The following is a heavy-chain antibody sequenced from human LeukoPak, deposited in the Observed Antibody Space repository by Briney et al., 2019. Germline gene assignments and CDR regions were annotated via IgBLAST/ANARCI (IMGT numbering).Heavy chain of an antibody. D-gene: IGHD1-26*01. CDR2: ISGSGGST. V-gene: IGHV3-23*01. CDR3: ARVPETWELVDY. CDR1: GFTFSSYA. J-gene: IGHJ4*02. Sequence: GGSLRLSCAASGFTFSSYAMSWVCQAPGKGLEWVSAISGSGGSTYYADSVKGRFTISRDNAKNTLYLQMNSLRAEDTAVYYCARVPETWELVDYWGQGTLVTVSS.